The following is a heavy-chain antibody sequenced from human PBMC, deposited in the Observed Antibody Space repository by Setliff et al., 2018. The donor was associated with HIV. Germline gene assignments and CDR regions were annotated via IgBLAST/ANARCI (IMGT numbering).Heavy chain of an antibody. Sequence: PGGSLRLSCAASGFTFSSYAMSWVRQAPGKGLEWVSTINSNGGSAYYADSVKGRFTISRDNSKSTLSLQMNSLRVEDTAVYYCAKGASFSGSYFDYWGQGTLVTVSS. D-gene: IGHD5-12*01. V-gene: IGHV3-23*01. CDR1: GFTFSSYA. CDR3: AKGASFSGSYFDY. CDR2: INSNGGSA. J-gene: IGHJ4*02.